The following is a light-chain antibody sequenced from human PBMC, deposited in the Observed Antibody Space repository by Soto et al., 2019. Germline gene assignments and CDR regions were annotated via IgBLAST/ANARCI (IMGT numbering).Light chain of an antibody. J-gene: IGKJ3*01. CDR3: QKCDYLPI. CDR1: HDITSY. CDR2: DAS. Sequence: DIQMTQSPSSLSASVGDRVTLTCQASHDITSYLNWYQHKPGKAPKLLIYDASILEAGVPSRFSGSGSGTDFTFTNSSLQPEDIATYYCQKCDYLPIFGPGTTVDFK. V-gene: IGKV1-33*01.